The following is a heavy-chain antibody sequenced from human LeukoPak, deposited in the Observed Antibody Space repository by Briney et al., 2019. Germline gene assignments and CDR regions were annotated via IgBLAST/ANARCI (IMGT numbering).Heavy chain of an antibody. Sequence: SVKVSCKASGGTLANYAVSWVRQAPGQGLEWMGGFIPIFGSANYAQQFQGRLTMTADESTSTAYMELSSLRSEDTAVYFCARGGVGLAVAAYFDFWGQGSLVTVSS. CDR3: ARGGVGLAVAAYFDF. D-gene: IGHD6-19*01. CDR2: FIPIFGSA. CDR1: GGTLANYA. J-gene: IGHJ4*02. V-gene: IGHV1-69*13.